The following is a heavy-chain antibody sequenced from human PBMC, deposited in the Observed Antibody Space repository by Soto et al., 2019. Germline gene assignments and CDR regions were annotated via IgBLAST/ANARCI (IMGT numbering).Heavy chain of an antibody. V-gene: IGHV1-18*01. CDR2: ISADKGNP. J-gene: IGHJ4*02. Sequence: QVQLVQSGAAVKKPGASVKVSCKASGYPFTNFGISWVRQAPVHGLEWMGWISADKGNPNYAQKLQGRVTMTTDPSTITAYIELRSLRSDYTAVYYCARGGNPIDYWGQGTLVTVS. CDR1: GYPFTNFG. D-gene: IGHD3-16*01. CDR3: ARGGNPIDY.